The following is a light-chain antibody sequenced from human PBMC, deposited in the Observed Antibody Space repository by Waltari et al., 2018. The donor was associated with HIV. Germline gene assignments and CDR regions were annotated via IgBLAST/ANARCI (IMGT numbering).Light chain of an antibody. J-gene: IGLJ3*02. Sequence: QSALTQPRSVSGSPGQSVTISCTGTSSDVGGYDSVSWYLQHPGKVPKLIIDEVIKRPSGVPDRFSGSKSGNTASLTISGLQTEDEADYCCCSYAGTYTYVLFGGGTKLTVL. CDR2: EVI. V-gene: IGLV2-11*01. CDR1: SSDVGGYDS. CDR3: CSYAGTYTYVL.